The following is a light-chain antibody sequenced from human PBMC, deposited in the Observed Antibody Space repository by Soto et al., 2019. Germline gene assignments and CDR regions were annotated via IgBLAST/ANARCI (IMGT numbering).Light chain of an antibody. V-gene: IGLV2-8*01. CDR1: SSDVGGYNY. CDR2: EVS. J-gene: IGLJ2*01. Sequence: QSALTQPPSASGSPGHSVTISCTGTSSDVGGYNYVSWYQQHPGKAPQLMIYEVSRRPSGVPDRFSGSKSGNTASLTVSGLQAEDEADYYCSSYAVSINLLYGGGTKLTVL. CDR3: SSYAVSINLL.